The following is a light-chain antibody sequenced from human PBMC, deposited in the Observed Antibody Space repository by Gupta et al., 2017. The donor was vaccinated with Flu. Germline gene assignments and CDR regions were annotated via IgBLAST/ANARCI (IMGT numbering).Light chain of an antibody. CDR2: GAS. CDR1: QPVATTY. V-gene: IGKV3-20*01. J-gene: IGKJ2*03. Sequence: IVLTQSPGTLSFSPGERATLSCWTSQPVATTYLAWYQQKPGQAPRLLIHGASNRAAGVPDRFSGSGSGTEFTLSISRVEPEDSAVYYCQQFGGSPRYSFGQGTKVEI. CDR3: QQFGGSPRYS.